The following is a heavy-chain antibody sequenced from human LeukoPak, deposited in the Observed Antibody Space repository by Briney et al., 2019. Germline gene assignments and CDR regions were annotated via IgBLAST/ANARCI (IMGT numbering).Heavy chain of an antibody. CDR3: AKGGYDYVELGYFDP. CDR1: GFNFTNYA. Sequence: GGSLRLSCAASGFNFTNYAMSWVGQAPGKGLEWVSHIVASRRATLYADSVERRFTIYRDHSKNTLYLQMNSPRAEDTALYYCAKGGYDYVELGYFDPWGQGTLVTVSS. J-gene: IGHJ4*02. V-gene: IGHV3-23*01. D-gene: IGHD5-12*01. CDR2: IVASRRAT.